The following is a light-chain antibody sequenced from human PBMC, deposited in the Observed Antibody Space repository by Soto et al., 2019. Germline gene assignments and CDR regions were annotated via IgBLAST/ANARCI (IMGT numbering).Light chain of an antibody. CDR1: QSISSW. CDR3: QQYTSYAGYT. V-gene: IGKV1-5*03. J-gene: IGKJ2*01. Sequence: DIQMTQSPSTLSASVGDRVTITCRASQSISSWLAWYQQKPGKAPKLLIYKAASLESGVPSRFSGGGSGTEYTLPPRSLQPDDCATYYCQQYTSYAGYTLVQGPKLQI. CDR2: KAA.